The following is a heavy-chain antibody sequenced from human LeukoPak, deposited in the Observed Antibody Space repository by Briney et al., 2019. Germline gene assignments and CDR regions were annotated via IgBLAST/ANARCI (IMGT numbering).Heavy chain of an antibody. CDR3: ARAVEQWLHSPYFDY. Sequence: SVKVSCKASGGTFSSYAISWVRQAPGQGLEWMGGIIPIFGTANYAQKFQGRVTITADESTSTAYMELSSLRSENTAVYYCARAVEQWLHSPYFDYWGQGTLVTVSS. CDR2: IIPIFGTA. CDR1: GGTFSSYA. V-gene: IGHV1-69*13. J-gene: IGHJ4*02. D-gene: IGHD6-19*01.